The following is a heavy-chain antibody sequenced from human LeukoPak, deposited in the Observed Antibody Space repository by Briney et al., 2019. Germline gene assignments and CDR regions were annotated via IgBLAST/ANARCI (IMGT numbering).Heavy chain of an antibody. CDR1: GFTVTTYI. Sequence: GGSLRHLCAASGFTVTTYIMTWVRQAPGKGLEWVSGISGSGTSISYADSVKGRFTISRDNSKNTVYLQMDSLRAEDTAVYHCANRYCGGGGCSPIEYWRRGNLVTVSS. CDR3: ANRYCGGGGCSPIEY. J-gene: IGHJ4*02. CDR2: ISGSGTSI. V-gene: IGHV3-23*01. D-gene: IGHD2-15*01.